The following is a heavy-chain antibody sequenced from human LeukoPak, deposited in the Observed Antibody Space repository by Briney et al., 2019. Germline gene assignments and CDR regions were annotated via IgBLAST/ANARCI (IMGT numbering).Heavy chain of an antibody. V-gene: IGHV3-23*01. CDR2: ISGSGGYT. Sequence: SGGSLRLSCAASGFTFSSYAMSWVRQAPGKGLEWVSAISGSGGYTYYADAVKGRFSISRDNSKNTWYLQMSSLTAEDTAVYYCAKDPFFERALYFDYWGQGTLVTVSS. J-gene: IGHJ4*02. D-gene: IGHD2/OR15-2a*01. CDR3: AKDPFFERALYFDY. CDR1: GFTFSSYA.